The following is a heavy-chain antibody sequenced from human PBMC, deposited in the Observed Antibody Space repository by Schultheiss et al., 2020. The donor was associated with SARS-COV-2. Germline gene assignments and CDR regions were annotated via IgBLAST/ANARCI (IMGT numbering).Heavy chain of an antibody. J-gene: IGHJ5*02. D-gene: IGHD4-17*01. CDR3: ARIPTTVTTFVWFDP. Sequence: SGPTLVKPTQTLTLTCTFSGFSLSTSGVGVGWIRQPPGKALEWLALIYWDDDKRYSTSLKSRLTISKDTSKSQVVLTMTNMDPVDTATYYCARIPTTVTTFVWFDPWGQGTLVTVSS. CDR1: GFSLSTSGVG. V-gene: IGHV2-5*02. CDR2: IYWDDDK.